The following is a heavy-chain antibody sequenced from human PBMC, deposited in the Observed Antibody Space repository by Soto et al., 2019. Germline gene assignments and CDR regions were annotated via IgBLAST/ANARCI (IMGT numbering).Heavy chain of an antibody. CDR1: GFTFSNYS. CDR3: ARGFGFNGSDWDRWFDP. CDR2: ISSTTSYI. D-gene: IGHD3-10*01. V-gene: IGHV3-21*02. J-gene: IGHJ5*02. Sequence: EVQLVDSGGGLVKPGGSLRLSCAASGFTFSNYSMNWVRQAPGRGLEWVASISSTTSYIYNADSVKGRFTISRDNLKNSLYLQMNSLRAEDTAVYYCARGFGFNGSDWDRWFDPWRQGTLVIVSS.